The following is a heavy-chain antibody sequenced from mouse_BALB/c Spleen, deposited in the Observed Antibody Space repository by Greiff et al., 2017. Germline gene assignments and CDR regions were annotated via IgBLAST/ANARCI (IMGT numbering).Heavy chain of an antibody. CDR2: IYPSDSYT. CDR3: TRGYDGPWYFDV. V-gene: IGHV1-69*02. CDR1: GYTFTSYW. J-gene: IGHJ1*01. Sequence: VQLQESGAELVRPGASVKLSCKASGYTFTSYWINWVKQRPGQGLEWIGNIYPSDSYTNYNQKFKDKATLTVDKSSSTAYMQLSSPTSEDSAVYYCTRGYDGPWYFDVWGAGTTVTVSS. D-gene: IGHD2-3*01.